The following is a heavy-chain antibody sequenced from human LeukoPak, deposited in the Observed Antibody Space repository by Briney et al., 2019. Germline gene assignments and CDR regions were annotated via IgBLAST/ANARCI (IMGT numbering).Heavy chain of an antibody. J-gene: IGHJ4*02. CDR1: GFTFSSYA. V-gene: IGHV3-30-3*01. D-gene: IGHD3-3*01. Sequence: PGRSLRLSCAASGFTFSSYAMHWVRQAPGKGLEWVAVISYDGSNTYYADSVKGRFTTSRDNSKNTLYLQMNSLRAEDTAVYYCARVTITIFGAIDYWGQGTLVTVSS. CDR3: ARVTITIFGAIDY. CDR2: ISYDGSNT.